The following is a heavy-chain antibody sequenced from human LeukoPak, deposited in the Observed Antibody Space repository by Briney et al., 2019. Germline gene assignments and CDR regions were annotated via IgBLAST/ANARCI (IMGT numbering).Heavy chain of an antibody. J-gene: IGHJ4*02. V-gene: IGHV3-21*01. CDR2: ISSSSSYI. Sequence: GVLTLSCAASGFTFSSYSMNWVRQAPGKGLEWVSSISSSSSYIYYADSVKGRFTISRDNAKNSLYLQMNSLRAEDTAVYYCARDAHYDSSGYYPVGFDYWGQGTLVTVSS. D-gene: IGHD3-22*01. CDR1: GFTFSSYS. CDR3: ARDAHYDSSGYYPVGFDY.